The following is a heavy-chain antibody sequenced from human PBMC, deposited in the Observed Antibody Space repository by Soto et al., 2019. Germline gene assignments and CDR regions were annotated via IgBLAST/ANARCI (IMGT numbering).Heavy chain of an antibody. CDR3: ARTSSRWGSEAAY. V-gene: IGHV3-53*01. CDR2: IYSDGSA. D-gene: IGHD7-27*01. J-gene: IGHJ4*02. Sequence: EVQLVESGGGLIQPGGSLRVSCAASGLTVSGNYMGWVRQAPGKGLEWVSGIYSDGSANYADSVKGRFTIFRDNSKNTRYLQMNSLRAEDTAVYHCARTSSRWGSEAAYWGQGTLVTVSS. CDR1: GLTVSGNY.